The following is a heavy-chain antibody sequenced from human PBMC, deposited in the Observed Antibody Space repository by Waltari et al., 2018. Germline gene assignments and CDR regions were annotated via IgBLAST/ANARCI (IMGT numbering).Heavy chain of an antibody. CDR1: GFTFSSYA. Sequence: EVQLLESGGGLVQPGGSLRLSCAASGFTFSSYAMSWVRQAPGKGLEWVSAISGSGGRTYYADTVKCRFTISRDNSKNTLYLQMNSLRAEDTAVYYCAREQLARGFDYWGQGTLVTVSS. CDR3: AREQLARGFDY. V-gene: IGHV3-23*01. CDR2: ISGSGGRT. D-gene: IGHD6-6*01. J-gene: IGHJ4*02.